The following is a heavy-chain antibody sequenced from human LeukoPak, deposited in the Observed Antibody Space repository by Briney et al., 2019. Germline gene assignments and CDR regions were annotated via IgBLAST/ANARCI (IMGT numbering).Heavy chain of an antibody. D-gene: IGHD5-12*01. CDR2: ISSSSSYI. V-gene: IGHV3-21*01. CDR1: GFTFSSDS. CDR3: ARDEGGYDLDY. Sequence: GGSLRLSCAASGFTFSSDSMNWVRQAPGKGLEWVSSISSSSSYIYYADSVKGRFTISRDNAKNSLYLQMNSLRAEDTAVYYCARDEGGYDLDYWGQGTLVTVSS. J-gene: IGHJ4*02.